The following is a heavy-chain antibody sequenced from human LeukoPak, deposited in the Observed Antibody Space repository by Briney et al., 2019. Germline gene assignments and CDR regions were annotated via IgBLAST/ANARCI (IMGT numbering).Heavy chain of an antibody. CDR2: ISSGATTT. CDR3: AKGTVGAKY. D-gene: IGHD1-26*01. Sequence: GGSLRLSCAASGFTLTSDSMNWVRQAPGKGLEWISYISSGATTTYYADSVKGRFTISRDNAGNSLYLQINSLRVDDTAVYYCAKGTVGAKYWGQGTLVIVSS. CDR1: GFTLTSDS. V-gene: IGHV3-48*04. J-gene: IGHJ4*02.